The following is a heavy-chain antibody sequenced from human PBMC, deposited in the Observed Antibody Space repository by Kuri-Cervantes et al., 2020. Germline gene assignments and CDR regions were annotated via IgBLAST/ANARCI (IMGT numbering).Heavy chain of an antibody. CDR1: GYTFTSYA. J-gene: IGHJ3*02. CDR2: INAGNGNT. CDR3: ARGDYDFWSGYPSGAFDI. Sequence: ASVKVSCKASGYTFTSYAMHWVRQAPGQRLEWMGWINAGNGNTKYSQKFQGRVTITRDTSASTAYMELSSLRSEDTAVYYCARGDYDFWSGYPSGAFDIWGQGTMVTVSS. D-gene: IGHD3-3*01. V-gene: IGHV1-3*01.